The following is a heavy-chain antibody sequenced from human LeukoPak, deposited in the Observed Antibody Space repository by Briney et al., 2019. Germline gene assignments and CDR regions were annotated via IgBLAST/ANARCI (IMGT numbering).Heavy chain of an antibody. Sequence: GGSLRLSCAASGFTFSTYEMNWVRQAPGKGLEWVSYISSSGSTIYYADSVKGRFAISRDNAKNSLYLQMNSLRAEDTAVYYCAELGITMIGGVWGKGTTVTISS. CDR2: ISSSGSTI. D-gene: IGHD3-10*02. CDR3: AELGITMIGGV. CDR1: GFTFSTYE. J-gene: IGHJ6*04. V-gene: IGHV3-48*03.